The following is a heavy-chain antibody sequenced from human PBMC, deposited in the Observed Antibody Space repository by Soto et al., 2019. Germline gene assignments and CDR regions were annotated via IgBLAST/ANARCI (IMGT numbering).Heavy chain of an antibody. CDR2: IDPSSGTT. Sequence: GASVKVSCKPSGYSFSNFYVHWVRQAPGQGLEWMGIIDPSSGTTSYTQKFQGRVTMTRDTSISTAYMELSRLRSDDTAVYYCARDEIGYCSSTSCYRYYYYGMDVWGQGTTVTVSS. D-gene: IGHD2-2*02. CDR3: ARDEIGYCSSTSCYRYYYYGMDV. J-gene: IGHJ6*02. V-gene: IGHV1-46*01. CDR1: GYSFSNFY.